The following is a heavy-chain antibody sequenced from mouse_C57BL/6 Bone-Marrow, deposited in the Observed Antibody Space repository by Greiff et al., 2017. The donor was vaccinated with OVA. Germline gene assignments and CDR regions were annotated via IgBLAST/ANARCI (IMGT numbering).Heavy chain of an antibody. CDR2: IYPRSGNT. CDR1: GYTFTSYG. Sequence: QVQLKESGAELARPGASVKLSCKASGYTFTSYGISWVKQRTGQGLEWIGEIYPRSGNTYYNEKFKGKATLTADKSSSTAYMELRSLTSEDSAVYFCARRSWEGVWFAYWGQGTLVTVSA. V-gene: IGHV1-81*01. J-gene: IGHJ3*01. CDR3: ARRSWEGVWFAY. D-gene: IGHD4-1*01.